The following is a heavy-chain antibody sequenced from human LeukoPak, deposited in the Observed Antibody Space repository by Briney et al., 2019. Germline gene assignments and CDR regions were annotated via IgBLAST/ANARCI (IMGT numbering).Heavy chain of an antibody. CDR3: ARVLRYCSGGNCYSGGLGYMDV. Sequence: GGSLRLSCAAAGFTFSDYYMSWIRQAPGKGLEWVSSISSISSYIYYADSVKGRFTISRDNAKNSLFLQMNSLRAEDTAVYYCARVLRYCSGGNCYSGGLGYMDVWGKGPTVTISS. CDR2: ISSISSYI. J-gene: IGHJ6*03. CDR1: GFTFSDYY. D-gene: IGHD2-15*01. V-gene: IGHV3-11*05.